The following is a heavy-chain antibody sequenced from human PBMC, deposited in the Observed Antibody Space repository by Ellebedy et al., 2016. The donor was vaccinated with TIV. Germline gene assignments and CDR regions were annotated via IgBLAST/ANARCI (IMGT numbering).Heavy chain of an antibody. CDR3: ARDPVGVGPAFDV. Sequence: PGGSLRLSCAASRFTFSSYSMNWVRQAPGKGLEWVSSITESGGNTYYADSVKGRFTISRDNSKDTLYLQMNSLRAEDTAIYYCARDPVGVGPAFDVWGQGTMVTVSS. CDR1: RFTFSSYS. CDR2: ITESGGNT. J-gene: IGHJ3*01. V-gene: IGHV3-23*01. D-gene: IGHD4-23*01.